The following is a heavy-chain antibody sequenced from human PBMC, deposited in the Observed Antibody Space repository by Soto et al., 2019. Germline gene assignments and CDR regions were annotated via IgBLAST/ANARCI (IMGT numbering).Heavy chain of an antibody. CDR3: ATSLEWFEELEYYFDY. CDR2: ISYDGSNK. Sequence: GGSLRLSCAASGFTFSSYGMHWVRQAPGKGLEWVAVISYDGSNKYYADSVKGRFTISRDNSKNTLYLQMNSLRAEDTAVYYCATSLEWFEELEYYFDYWGQGTLVTVSS. D-gene: IGHD3-3*01. V-gene: IGHV3-30*03. CDR1: GFTFSSYG. J-gene: IGHJ4*02.